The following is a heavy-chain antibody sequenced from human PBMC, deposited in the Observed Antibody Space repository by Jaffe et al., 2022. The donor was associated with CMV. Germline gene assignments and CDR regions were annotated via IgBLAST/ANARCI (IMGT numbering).Heavy chain of an antibody. D-gene: IGHD3-16*02. V-gene: IGHV4-59*01. CDR2: VYYSGTT. CDR1: GGSITSYY. J-gene: IGHJ6*03. Sequence: QVQLQGSGPGLVRPSGTLSLTCTVSGGSITSYYWNWIRQSPGKGLEWIGYVYYSGTTKYNPSLQSRVTISVDTSKNQFSLRLTSVTAADTAVYYCARATYARSHYEMLPRYEPSAGYFYYMDVWGQGAKVAVSS. CDR3: ARATYARSHYEMLPRYEPSAGYFYYMDV.